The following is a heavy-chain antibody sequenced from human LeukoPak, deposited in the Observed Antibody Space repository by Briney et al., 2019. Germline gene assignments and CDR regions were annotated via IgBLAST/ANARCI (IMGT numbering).Heavy chain of an antibody. CDR2: IYSGGTT. V-gene: IGHV3-66*01. CDR3: SRVSIAAAGTSFYYMDV. CDR1: GFTFDDYA. J-gene: IGHJ6*03. D-gene: IGHD6-13*01. Sequence: GGSLRLSCAASGFTFDDYAMHWVRQAPGKGLEWVSVIYSGGTTYYADSVKGRFTISKDNSKNTLYLQMNNLRAEDTAVYYCSRVSIAAAGTSFYYMDVWGKGTTVTVSS.